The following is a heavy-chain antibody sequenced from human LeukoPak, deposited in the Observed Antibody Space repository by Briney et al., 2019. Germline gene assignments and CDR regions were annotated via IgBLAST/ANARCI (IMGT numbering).Heavy chain of an antibody. D-gene: IGHD3-16*01. CDR1: GGSVSDYY. Sequence: SETLSLTCTISGGSVSDYYWSWIRQPPGKGLEWIGYIYYSGSASYNPSLKSRLTISVDTSNNLLSLRLTSVTAADTAVYYCARVVSATMILDSWGRGTLVTVSA. CDR3: ARVVSATMILDS. V-gene: IGHV4-59*02. CDR2: IYYSGSA. J-gene: IGHJ4*02.